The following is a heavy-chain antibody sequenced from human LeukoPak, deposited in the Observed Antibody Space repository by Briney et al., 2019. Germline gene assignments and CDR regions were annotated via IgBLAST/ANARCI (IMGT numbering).Heavy chain of an antibody. D-gene: IGHD3-9*01. CDR2: IYYSGST. Sequence: PSETLSLTCTVSGGSISSGGYYWSWIRQPPGKGLEWIGYIYYSGSTYYNPSLKSRVTISVDTSKNQFSLKLSSVTAADTAVYYCARTYYDILTGSSYGMDVWGQGTTVTVSS. V-gene: IGHV4-31*03. CDR3: ARTYYDILTGSSYGMDV. CDR1: GGSISSGGYY. J-gene: IGHJ6*02.